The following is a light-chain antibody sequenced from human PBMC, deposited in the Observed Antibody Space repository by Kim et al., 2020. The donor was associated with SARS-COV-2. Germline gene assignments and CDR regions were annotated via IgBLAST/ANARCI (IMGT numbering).Light chain of an antibody. CDR2: WAS. J-gene: IGKJ1*01. V-gene: IGKV4-1*01. Sequence: ATINCKSSQSVSYSSNNKNYLAWYQQKPGQPPKLLIYWASTRESGVPDRFSGSESGTDFTLTISSLQAEDVAVYYCQQYYSAPWTFGQGTKVEIK. CDR1: QSVSYSSNNKNY. CDR3: QQYYSAPWT.